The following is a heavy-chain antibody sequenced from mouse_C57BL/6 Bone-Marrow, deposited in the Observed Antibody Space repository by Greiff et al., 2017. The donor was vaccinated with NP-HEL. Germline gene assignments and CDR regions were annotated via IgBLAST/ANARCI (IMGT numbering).Heavy chain of an antibody. CDR1: GYSFTGYY. Sequence: VQLQQSGPELVKPGASVKISCKASGYSFTGYYMNWVKQSPEKSLEWIGEINPSTGGTTYNQKFKAKATLTVDKSSSTAYMQPKSLTSEDSAVYYCARGKPGDDRGQGTTLTVSS. V-gene: IGHV1-42*01. CDR3: ARGKPGDD. J-gene: IGHJ2*01. CDR2: INPSTGGT. D-gene: IGHD4-1*01.